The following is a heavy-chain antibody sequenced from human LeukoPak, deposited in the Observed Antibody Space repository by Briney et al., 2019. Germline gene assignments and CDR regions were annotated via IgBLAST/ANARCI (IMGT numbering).Heavy chain of an antibody. CDR3: AKELDTMFFDY. Sequence: GGSLRLSCATSGFNFDRYTIHWVRQAPGKGLEWVSLVGWAGGTTFYSDSVRGRFTISRDSGRKSVYLQMNSLTTDDTAFYFCAKELDTMFFDYWGQGALVTVSS. V-gene: IGHV3-43*01. CDR2: VGWAGGTT. J-gene: IGHJ4*02. CDR1: GFNFDRYT. D-gene: IGHD3-10*02.